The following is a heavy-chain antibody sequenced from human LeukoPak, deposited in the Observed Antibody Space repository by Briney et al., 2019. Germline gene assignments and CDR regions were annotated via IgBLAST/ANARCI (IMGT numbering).Heavy chain of an antibody. D-gene: IGHD3-3*01. CDR3: ARASYDFWSGYYLNY. Sequence: SETLSLTRTVSGGSISSYYWSWIRQPPGKGLEWIGYIYYSGSTNYNPSLKSRVTISVDTSKNQFSLKLSSVTAADTAVYYCARASYDFWSGYYLNYWGQGTLVTVSS. J-gene: IGHJ4*02. V-gene: IGHV4-59*01. CDR2: IYYSGST. CDR1: GGSISSYY.